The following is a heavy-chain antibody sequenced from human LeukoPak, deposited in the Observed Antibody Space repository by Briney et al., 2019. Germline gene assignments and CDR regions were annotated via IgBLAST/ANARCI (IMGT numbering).Heavy chain of an antibody. V-gene: IGHV1-69*05. CDR1: GGTFSSYA. J-gene: IGHJ4*02. CDR2: IIPIFGTA. Sequence: GSSVKVSCKASGGTFSSYAISWVRQAPGQGLEWMGGIIPIFGTANYAQKFQGRVTITTDESTSTAYMELSSLRSEDTAVYYCARGKYYDFWSGYSYWGPRTLVTVSS. D-gene: IGHD3-3*01. CDR3: ARGKYYDFWSGYSY.